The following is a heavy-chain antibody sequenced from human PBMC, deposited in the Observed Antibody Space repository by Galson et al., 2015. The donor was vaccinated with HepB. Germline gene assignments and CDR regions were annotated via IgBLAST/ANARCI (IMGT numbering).Heavy chain of an antibody. V-gene: IGHV1-46*01. CDR3: ARAIIAVAKKDDSRYYYGMDV. J-gene: IGHJ6*02. D-gene: IGHD6-19*01. CDR1: GYTFTSYY. CDR2: INPSGGST. Sequence: SVKVSCKASGYTFTSYYMHWVRQAPGQGPEWMGIINPSGGSTSYAQKFQGRVTMTRDTSTSTVYMELSSLRSEDTAVYYCARAIIAVAKKDDSRYYYGMDVWGQGTTVTVSS.